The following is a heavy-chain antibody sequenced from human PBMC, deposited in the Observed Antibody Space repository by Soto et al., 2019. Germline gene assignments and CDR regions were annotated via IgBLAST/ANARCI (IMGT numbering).Heavy chain of an antibody. CDR1: GGSISSGGYY. CDR2: IYYSGST. CDR3: ARAGCSSTSCLFDY. J-gene: IGHJ4*02. V-gene: IGHV4-31*03. Sequence: SETLSLTCTVSGGSISSGGYYWSWIRQHPGKGLEWIGYIYYSGSTYYNPSLKSRVTISVDTSKNQFSLKLSSVTAADTAVYYCARAGCSSTSCLFDYWGQGTLVTVSS. D-gene: IGHD2-2*01.